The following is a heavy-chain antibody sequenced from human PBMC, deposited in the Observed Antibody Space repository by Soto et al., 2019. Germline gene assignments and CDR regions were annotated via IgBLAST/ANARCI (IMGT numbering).Heavy chain of an antibody. CDR1: GFTFTRYS. Sequence: GGSLRLSCAASGFTFTRYSMNWVRQAPGKGLEWVSSISSTTNYIYYGDSMKGRFTISRDNAKNSLYLEMNSLRAEDTAVYYCARESEGLTSNFDYWGQGTLVTVAS. CDR2: ISSTTNYI. CDR3: ARESEGLTSNFDY. V-gene: IGHV3-21*06. J-gene: IGHJ4*02.